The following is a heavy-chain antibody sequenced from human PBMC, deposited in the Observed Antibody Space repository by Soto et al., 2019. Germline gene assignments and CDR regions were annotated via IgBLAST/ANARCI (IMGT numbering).Heavy chain of an antibody. Sequence: QVQLVQSGAEVKTPGSSVKVSCKASGGTFSSYAISWVRQAPGQGLEWMGGIIPIFGTANYAQKFQGRVTITADESTSTAYMELSSLRSEDTAVYYCARVGCSGGSCYYYFDYWGQGTLVTVSS. J-gene: IGHJ4*02. CDR1: GGTFSSYA. V-gene: IGHV1-69*01. CDR3: ARVGCSGGSCYYYFDY. CDR2: IIPIFGTA. D-gene: IGHD2-15*01.